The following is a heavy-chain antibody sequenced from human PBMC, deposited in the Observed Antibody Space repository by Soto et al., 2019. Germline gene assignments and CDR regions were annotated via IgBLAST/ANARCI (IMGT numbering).Heavy chain of an antibody. D-gene: IGHD1-1*01. CDR3: ATQTGTVPNFADH. V-gene: IGHV1-2*02. CDR1: GYTFTDFY. Sequence: QVQLVQSGAEVKKPGASVMVSCKTSGYTFTDFYINWVRQAPGQGLEWVGWINPNTGGTKPSQRFQRRVTLTRDTSITTAYMELTRLTSEDTAVYFCATQTGTVPNFADHWGQGTLVTVSS. J-gene: IGHJ4*02. CDR2: INPNTGGT.